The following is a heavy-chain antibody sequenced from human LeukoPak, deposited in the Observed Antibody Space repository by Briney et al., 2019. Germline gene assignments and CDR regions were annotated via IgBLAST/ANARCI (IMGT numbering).Heavy chain of an antibody. J-gene: IGHJ4*02. CDR2: FYHSGIT. CDR3: GSTKKYYYGSGSSDPRPIDY. CDR1: GYSISSGYF. V-gene: IGHV4-38-2*02. D-gene: IGHD3-10*01. Sequence: SETPSLTCTVSGYSISSGYFWGWIRQPPGKGLEWIGSFYHSGITYYNPSLKSRVTISVDTSKNQFSLKLSSVTAADTTVYYCGSTKKYYYGSGSSDPRPIDYWGQGTLVTVSS.